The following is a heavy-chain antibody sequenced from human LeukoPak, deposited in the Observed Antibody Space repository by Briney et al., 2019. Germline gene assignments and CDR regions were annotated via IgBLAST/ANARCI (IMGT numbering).Heavy chain of an antibody. CDR3: ARAHPYSGSATASNDY. J-gene: IGHJ4*02. CDR2: INPSGGST. D-gene: IGHD1-26*01. Sequence: ASVKVSCKASGYTFTSYYMHWVRQAPGQGLEWMGIINPSGGSTSYAQKFQGRVTMTRDTSTSTVYMELSSLRSDDTAVYYCARAHPYSGSATASNDYGGQGTLVTVSS. V-gene: IGHV1-46*01. CDR1: GYTFTSYY.